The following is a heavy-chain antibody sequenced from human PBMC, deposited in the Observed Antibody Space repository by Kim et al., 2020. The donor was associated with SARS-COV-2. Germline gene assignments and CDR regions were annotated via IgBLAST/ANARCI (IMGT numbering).Heavy chain of an antibody. V-gene: IGHV3-30*04. CDR2: IAYDGSHI. J-gene: IGHJ4*02. CDR3: LAEIGGRSFDH. Sequence: GGSLRLSCAASGFTFSAQALHWVRQAPGKGLEGVALIAYDGSHISYPDSVKGRFIISRDNTKSTLYLQMNSLRPEDTAVYYCLAEIGGRSFDHWGQGTLVTVSS. CDR1: GFTFSAQA. D-gene: IGHD2-15*01.